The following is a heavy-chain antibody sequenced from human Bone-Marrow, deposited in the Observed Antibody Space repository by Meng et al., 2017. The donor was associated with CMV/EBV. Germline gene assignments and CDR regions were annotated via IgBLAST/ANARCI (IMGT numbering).Heavy chain of an antibody. CDR1: GYTFTSYY. J-gene: IGHJ4*02. CDR3: ARDLTIFGVVTRTDY. CDR2: INPSGGST. Sequence: ASVKVSCKASGYTFTSYYMHWVRRAPGQGLEWMGIINPSGGSTSYAQKFQGRVTMTRDTSTSTVYMELSSLRSEDTAVYYCARDLTIFGVVTRTDYWGQGTLVTVSS. D-gene: IGHD3-3*01. V-gene: IGHV1-46*01.